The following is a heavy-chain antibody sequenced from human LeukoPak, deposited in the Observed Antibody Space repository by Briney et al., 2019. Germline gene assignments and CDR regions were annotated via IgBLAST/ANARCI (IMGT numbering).Heavy chain of an antibody. CDR1: RFTFSSYW. V-gene: IGHV3-7*03. D-gene: IGHD3-10*01. Sequence: GGSLRLSCAASRFTFSSYWMSWVRQAPGKGLEWVANIKQDGSEKYYVDSVKGRFTISRDNAKNSLYLQMNSLRAEDTAVYYCARGLSGYYYGSGSYYHFDYWGQGTLVTVSS. J-gene: IGHJ4*02. CDR3: ARGLSGYYYGSGSYYHFDY. CDR2: IKQDGSEK.